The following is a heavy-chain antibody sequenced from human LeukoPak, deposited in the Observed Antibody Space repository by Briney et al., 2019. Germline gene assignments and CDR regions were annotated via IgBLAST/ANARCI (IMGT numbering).Heavy chain of an antibody. D-gene: IGHD2-15*01. V-gene: IGHV4-59*01. CDR2: IYYSGST. CDR1: GGSISSYY. CDR3: ARGGRHCSGGSCYPFWYFDL. J-gene: IGHJ2*01. Sequence: SETLSLTCTVSGGSISSYYWSWIRQPPGKGLEWIGYIYYSGSTNYNPSLKSRVTISVDTSKNQFSLKLSSVTAADSAVYFCARGGRHCSGGSCYPFWYFDLWGRGTLVTVSS.